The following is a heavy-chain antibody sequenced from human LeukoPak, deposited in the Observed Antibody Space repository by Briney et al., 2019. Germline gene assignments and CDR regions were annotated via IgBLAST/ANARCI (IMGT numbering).Heavy chain of an antibody. CDR3: AKGVVPAAMGDWFDP. CDR1: GFTFSRYW. D-gene: IGHD2-2*01. J-gene: IGHJ5*02. V-gene: IGHV3-74*01. Sequence: GGSLRLSCAASGFTFSRYWMHWVRQAPGKGLVWVSRINSDGNTTTYADSVKGRFTISRDNSKNTLYLQMNSLRAEDTAVYYCAKGVVPAAMGDWFDPWGQGTLVTVSS. CDR2: INSDGNTT.